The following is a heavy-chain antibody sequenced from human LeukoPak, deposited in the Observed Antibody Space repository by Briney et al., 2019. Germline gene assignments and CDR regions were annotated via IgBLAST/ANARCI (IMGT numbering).Heavy chain of an antibody. D-gene: IGHD6-13*01. CDR1: GFTFSSYW. V-gene: IGHV3-74*01. J-gene: IGHJ4*02. CDR3: AKTPGSSWYNYY. CDR2: INSDGSST. Sequence: GGSLRLSCAASGFTFSSYWMHWVRQAPGKGLVWVSRINSDGSSTSYADSVKGRFTISRDNAKNTLYLQMNSLRAEDTAVYYCAKTPGSSWYNYYWGQGTLVTVSS.